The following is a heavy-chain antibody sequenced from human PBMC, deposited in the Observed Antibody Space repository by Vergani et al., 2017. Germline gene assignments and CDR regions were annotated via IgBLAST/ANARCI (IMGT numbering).Heavy chain of an antibody. CDR2: IYYSGST. CDR3: ARVVLKTQATIKFSSYWYFDL. D-gene: IGHD5-12*01. Sequence: QVQLQQWGAGLLKPSETLSLTCAVYGGSFSGYYWSWIRQPPGKGLEWIGYIYYSGSTNYNPSLKSRSTISVDTSKNQFALKLSSVTAADTAVYYWARVVLKTQATIKFSSYWYFDLWGRGTLVTVSS. CDR1: GGSFSGYY. J-gene: IGHJ2*01. V-gene: IGHV4-34*11.